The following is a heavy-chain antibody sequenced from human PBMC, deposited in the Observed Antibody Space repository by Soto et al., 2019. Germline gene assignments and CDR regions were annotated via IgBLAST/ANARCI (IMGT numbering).Heavy chain of an antibody. D-gene: IGHD2-21*02. CDR2: IYYSGST. V-gene: IGHV4-59*01. J-gene: IGHJ6*01. CDR3: ARIDCGGDSYPVNSYYGMDV. Sequence: SETLSLTCTVSGGSISSYYWRWIRQPPGKGLEWIGYIYYSGSTNYNPSLKSRVTISVDTSKNQFSLKLSSVTAADTAVYYFARIDCGGDSYPVNSYYGMDVWGQGNMVTVSS. CDR1: GGSISSYY.